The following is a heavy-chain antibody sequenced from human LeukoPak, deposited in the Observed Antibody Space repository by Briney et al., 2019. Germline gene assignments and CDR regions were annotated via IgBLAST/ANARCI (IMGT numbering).Heavy chain of an antibody. CDR1: GFTFSSCG. CDR2: ASYDGINK. V-gene: IGHV3-30*18. Sequence: PGGSLRLSCAASGFTFSSCGMHWVRQAPGKGLEWVAVASYDGINKYYADSMKGRFTISRDNSKNMLYLQMNSLRPEDTALYYCVKEADSDSYRTSDYWGQGALVTVSS. J-gene: IGHJ4*02. CDR3: VKEADSDSYRTSDY. D-gene: IGHD2-21*02.